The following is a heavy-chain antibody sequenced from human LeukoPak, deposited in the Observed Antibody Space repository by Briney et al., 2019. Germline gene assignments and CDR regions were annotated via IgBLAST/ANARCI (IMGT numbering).Heavy chain of an antibody. Sequence: SETLSLTCAVYGGSFSGYCWSWIRQPPGKGLEWIGEINHSGSTNYNPSLKSRVTISVDTSKNQFSLKLSSVTAADTAVYYCARNRRGYSYGLYYYYGMDVWGQGTTVTVSS. J-gene: IGHJ6*02. CDR3: ARNRRGYSYGLYYYYGMDV. CDR2: INHSGST. D-gene: IGHD5-18*01. V-gene: IGHV4-34*01. CDR1: GGSFSGYC.